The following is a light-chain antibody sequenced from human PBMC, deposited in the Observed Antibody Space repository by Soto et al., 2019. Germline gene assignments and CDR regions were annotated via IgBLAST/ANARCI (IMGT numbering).Light chain of an antibody. J-gene: IGKJ5*01. Sequence: KTTLSYRGRRSVSSNLAWYHQKPGQAARLLLYGASTRGTGIPARFSGSGSGPESTHTISSRQWDDFSADYCKQWYGGPITFGQGTRLEIK. CDR2: GAS. V-gene: IGKV3-15*01. CDR3: KQWYGGPIT. CDR1: RSVSSN.